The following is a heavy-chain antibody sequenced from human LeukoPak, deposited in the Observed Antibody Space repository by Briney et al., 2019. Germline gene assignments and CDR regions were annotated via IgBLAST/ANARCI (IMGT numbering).Heavy chain of an antibody. J-gene: IGHJ1*01. CDR3: ARGLDLGYFQH. D-gene: IGHD4-11*01. CDR1: GFTFSSYD. Sequence: QPGGSLRLSCAASGFTFSSYDMHWVRQAPGKGLEWVAVIWYDGSNKYYADSVKGRFTISRDNSKNTLYLQMNSLRAEDTAVYYCARGLDLGYFQHWGQGTLVTVSS. V-gene: IGHV3-33*01. CDR2: IWYDGSNK.